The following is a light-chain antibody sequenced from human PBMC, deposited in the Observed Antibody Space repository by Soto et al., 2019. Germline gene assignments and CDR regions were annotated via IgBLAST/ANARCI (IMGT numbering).Light chain of an antibody. CDR3: QHYGTSPLT. Sequence: EIVLTQSPGTLSLSPGERATLSCRASQSVTSTYLAWYQQKPGQAPRLLIYDASSRAPGIPDRFSGRGSGTDFTLTISRLEPEDFAVYYCQHYGTSPLTFGGGTKVEI. CDR2: DAS. J-gene: IGKJ4*01. CDR1: QSVTSTY. V-gene: IGKV3-20*01.